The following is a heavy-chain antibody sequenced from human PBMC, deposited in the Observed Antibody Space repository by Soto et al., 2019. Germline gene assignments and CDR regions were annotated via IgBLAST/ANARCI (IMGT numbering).Heavy chain of an antibody. D-gene: IGHD4-4*01. CDR3: ARWAVTVLDDAFDI. V-gene: IGHV4-59*01. CDR1: DGSISSYY. J-gene: IGHJ3*02. Sequence: QVQLQESGPGLVKPSETLSLTCTVSDGSISSYYWSWIRKPPGKGLEWIGYIYYSGSTNYNPSLKSRVTISVDTSKNQFSLKLSSVTAADTAVYYCARWAVTVLDDAFDIWGQGTMVTVSS. CDR2: IYYSGST.